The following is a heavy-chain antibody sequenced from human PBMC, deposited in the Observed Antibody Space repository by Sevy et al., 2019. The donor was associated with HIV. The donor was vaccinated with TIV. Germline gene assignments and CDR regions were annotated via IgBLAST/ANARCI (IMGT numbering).Heavy chain of an antibody. V-gene: IGHV3-23*01. Sequence: GGSLRLSCAASGFAFYEYSMSWIRQAPGKGLEWVETLSFGCGKINYADSVKRRFTTSRENSENSFYLQMDNLRVEDTALYYCAREGCSRPHDYWGQGTRVTVSS. CDR1: GFAFYEYS. CDR3: AREGCSRPHDY. CDR2: LSFGCGKI. J-gene: IGHJ4*02. D-gene: IGHD2-8*01.